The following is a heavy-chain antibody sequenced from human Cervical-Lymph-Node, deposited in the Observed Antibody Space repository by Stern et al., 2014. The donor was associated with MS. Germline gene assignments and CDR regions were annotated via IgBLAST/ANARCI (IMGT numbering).Heavy chain of an antibody. V-gene: IGHV1-2*02. J-gene: IGHJ4*02. CDR3: AGGAHLGATDFDY. CDR2: ITPDSGDK. D-gene: IGHD1-26*01. Sequence: VQLVQSGAEVRKPGASVKLACQASGYIFTGYSINWVRQAPGQGLEWMGWITPDSGDKKYSQKFQDRVTLTRDTSIDTVYMEVSRLRSDDTAVYFCAGGAHLGATDFDYWGQGTLVTVSS. CDR1: GYIFTGYS.